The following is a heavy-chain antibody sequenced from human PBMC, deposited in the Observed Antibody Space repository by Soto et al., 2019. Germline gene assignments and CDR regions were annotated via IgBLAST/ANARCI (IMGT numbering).Heavy chain of an antibody. D-gene: IGHD6-19*01. CDR1: GFTFSSYG. V-gene: IGHV3-30*18. CDR3: AKDGSSGWYFGG. J-gene: IGHJ4*02. CDR2: ISYDGSNK. Sequence: GGSLRLSCAASGFTFSSYGMHWVRQAPGKGLEWVAVISYDGSNKYYADSVKGRFTISRDNSKNTLYLQMNSLRAEDTAVYYCAKDGSSGWYFGGWGQGTLVTVSS.